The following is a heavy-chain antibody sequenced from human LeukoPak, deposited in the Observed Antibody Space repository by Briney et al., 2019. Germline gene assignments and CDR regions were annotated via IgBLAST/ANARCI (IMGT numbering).Heavy chain of an antibody. D-gene: IGHD3-10*01. CDR1: GGSISSSSYY. CDR3: ASLDYKEHWFDP. Sequence: SETLSLTCTVSGGSISSSSYYWGWIRQPPGKGLEWIGSIYYSGSTYYNPSLKSRVTISVDTSKNQFSLKLSSVTAADTAVYYCASLDYKEHWFDPWGQGTLVTVSS. V-gene: IGHV4-39*01. J-gene: IGHJ5*02. CDR2: IYYSGST.